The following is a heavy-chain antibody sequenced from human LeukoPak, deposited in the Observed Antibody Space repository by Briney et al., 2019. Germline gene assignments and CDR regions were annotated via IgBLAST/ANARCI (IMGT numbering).Heavy chain of an antibody. Sequence: ASVKVSCKASGYTFTGYYMHWVRQAPGQGLEWMGWINSNSGGTNYAQKFQGRVTMTRDTSISTAYMELSRLRSDDTAVYYCARGHYDFWSGSTYWGQGTLVTVSS. CDR3: ARGHYDFWSGSTY. J-gene: IGHJ4*02. D-gene: IGHD3-3*01. V-gene: IGHV1-2*02. CDR2: INSNSGGT. CDR1: GYTFTGYY.